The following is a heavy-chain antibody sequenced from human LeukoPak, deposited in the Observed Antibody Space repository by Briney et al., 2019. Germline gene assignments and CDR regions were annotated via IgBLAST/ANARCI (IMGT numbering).Heavy chain of an antibody. Sequence: SETLSLTCAVYGGSFSGYYWSWIRQPPGKGLEWIGEINHSGSTNYNPSLKSRVTISVDTSKNQFSLKLSSVTAADTAVYYCARGLTTFGVAPLINWFDPWGQGTLVTVSS. V-gene: IGHV4-34*01. J-gene: IGHJ5*02. CDR3: ARGLTTFGVAPLINWFDP. CDR2: INHSGST. CDR1: GGSFSGYY. D-gene: IGHD3-3*01.